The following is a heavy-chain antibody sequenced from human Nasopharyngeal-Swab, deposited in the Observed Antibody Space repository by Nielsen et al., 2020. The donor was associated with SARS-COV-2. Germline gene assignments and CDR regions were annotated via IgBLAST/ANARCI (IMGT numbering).Heavy chain of an antibody. CDR3: ARDWAFGGVDGNDH. V-gene: IGHV3-11*06. Sequence: GESLKISCAASGFTFSDYYMSWIRQAPGKGLEWVSYISSSTSYTNYADSVKGRFTISRDNSKNTLYLQMNSLRAEDTAVYYCARDWAFGGVDGNDHWGQGTLVTVSS. D-gene: IGHD3-16*01. J-gene: IGHJ5*02. CDR2: ISSSTSYT. CDR1: GFTFSDYY.